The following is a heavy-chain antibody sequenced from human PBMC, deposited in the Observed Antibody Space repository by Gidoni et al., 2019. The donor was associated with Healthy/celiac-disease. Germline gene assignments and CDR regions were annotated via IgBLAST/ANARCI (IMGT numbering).Heavy chain of an antibody. CDR3: AHSRILEDELVTGNYFDY. V-gene: IGHV2-5*02. J-gene: IGHJ4*02. CDR1: GFSLSTSGVG. CDR2: IYWDDDK. Sequence: QITLKESGPTLVKPTQTLTLTCTFSGFSLSTSGVGVGWIRQPPGKALEWLALIYWDDDKRYSPSLKSRLTITKDTSKNQVVLTMTNMDPVDTATYYCAHSRILEDELVTGNYFDYWGQGTLVTVSS. D-gene: IGHD2-21*02.